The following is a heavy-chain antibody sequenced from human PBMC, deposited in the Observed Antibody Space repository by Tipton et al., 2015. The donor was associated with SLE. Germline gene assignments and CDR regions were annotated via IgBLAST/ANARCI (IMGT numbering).Heavy chain of an antibody. V-gene: IGHV4-31*02. CDR2: IYYSGST. D-gene: IGHD6-19*01. CDR3: ARAQQWLDGGFDY. Sequence: LRLSCTVSGGSISSGGYYWSWIRQHPGKGLEWIGYIYYSGSTYYNPSLKSRVTISVDTSKNQFSLKLSSVTAADTAVYYCARAQQWLDGGFDYWGQGTLVTVSS. CDR1: GGSISSGGYY. J-gene: IGHJ4*02.